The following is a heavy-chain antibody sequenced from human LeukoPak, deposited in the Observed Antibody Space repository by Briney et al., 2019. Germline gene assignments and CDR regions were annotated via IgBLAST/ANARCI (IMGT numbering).Heavy chain of an antibody. V-gene: IGHV1-2*02. D-gene: IGHD6-13*01. CDR2: INPNSGGT. CDR3: ARDLEQQLVQTAGY. Sequence: ASVKVSCKASGYTFTGYYMHWVRQAPGQGLEWMGWINPNSGGTNYAQRLQGRVTMTRDTSISTAYMELSRLRSDDTAVYYCARDLEQQLVQTAGYWGQGTLVTVSS. J-gene: IGHJ4*02. CDR1: GYTFTGYY.